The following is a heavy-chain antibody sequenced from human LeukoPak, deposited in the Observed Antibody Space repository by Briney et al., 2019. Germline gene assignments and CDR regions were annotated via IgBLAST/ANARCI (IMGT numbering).Heavy chain of an antibody. CDR2: VSGSGGST. V-gene: IGHV3-23*01. J-gene: IGHJ4*02. CDR1: GLTFNNYA. Sequence: GGSLRLSCAVSGLTFNNYAMNWVRQAPGRGLEWVSAVSGSGGSTYYADSVKGRFTVSRDNSKNTLYLQMNSLRAEDTAVYYCAKAQGYTYYLDYWGQGTLVTVSS. D-gene: IGHD5-18*01. CDR3: AKAQGYTYYLDY.